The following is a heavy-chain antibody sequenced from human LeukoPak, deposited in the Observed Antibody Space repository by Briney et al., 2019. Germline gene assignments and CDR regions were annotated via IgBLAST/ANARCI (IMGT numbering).Heavy chain of an antibody. CDR3: ARALSYSSSWYRADY. CDR1: GGSISSYY. Sequence: SETLSLTCTVSGGSISSYYWSWIRQPPGKGLEWIGYIYYSGSTNYKPSLKSRVTISVDTSKNQFSLKLSSVTAADTAVYYCARALSYSSSWYRADYWGQGTLVTVSS. V-gene: IGHV4-59*01. CDR2: IYYSGST. D-gene: IGHD6-13*01. J-gene: IGHJ4*02.